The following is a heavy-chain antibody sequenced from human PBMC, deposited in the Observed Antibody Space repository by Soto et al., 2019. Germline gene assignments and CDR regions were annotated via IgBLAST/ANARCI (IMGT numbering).Heavy chain of an antibody. D-gene: IGHD6-19*01. V-gene: IGHV4-4*02. Sequence: SETLSLTCNVSGGSISSFYWSWVRQSPGKGLEWIGEIHHSGSTNYNPSLKSRVTISVDKSKNQFSLNLGSVTAADTAVYYCVRGPTSGWNAWGQGTLVTVSS. CDR1: GGSISSFY. CDR2: IHHSGST. CDR3: VRGPTSGWNA. J-gene: IGHJ5*02.